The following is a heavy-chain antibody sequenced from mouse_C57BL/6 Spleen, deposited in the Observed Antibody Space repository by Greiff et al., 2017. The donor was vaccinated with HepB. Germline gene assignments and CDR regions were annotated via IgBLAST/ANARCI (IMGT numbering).Heavy chain of an antibody. CDR3: ARETSTVVATRAMDY. Sequence: QVQLQQPGAELVMPGASVKLSCKASGYTFTSYWMHWVKQRPGQGLEWIGEIDPSDSYTNYNQKFKGKSTLTVDKSSSTAYMQLSSLRSEDSAVYYWARETSTVVATRAMDYWGQGTSVTVSS. V-gene: IGHV1-69*01. CDR1: GYTFTSYW. J-gene: IGHJ4*01. D-gene: IGHD1-1*01. CDR2: IDPSDSYT.